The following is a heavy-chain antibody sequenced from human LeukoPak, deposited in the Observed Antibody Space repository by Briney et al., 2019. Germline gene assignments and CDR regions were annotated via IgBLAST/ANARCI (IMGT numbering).Heavy chain of an antibody. CDR3: ARVAFGELWGMDV. J-gene: IGHJ6*04. D-gene: IGHD3-10*01. CDR1: GFTFSSYS. CDR2: ISSSSSYI. V-gene: IGHV3-21*01. Sequence: PGGSLRLSCAASGFTFSSYSMNWVRQAPGKGLEWVSSISSSSSYIYYADSVKGRFTISRDSATNSLYLQMNSLRAEDTAVYHCARVAFGELWGMDVWGKGTTVTISS.